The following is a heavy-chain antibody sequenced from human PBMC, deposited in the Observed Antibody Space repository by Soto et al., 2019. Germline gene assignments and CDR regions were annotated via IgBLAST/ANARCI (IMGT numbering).Heavy chain of an antibody. CDR3: AKNQGVELVPLATVDWFDP. CDR1: GFIFENFG. D-gene: IGHD1-26*01. Sequence: EVVLLESGGGLEQPGGSLRLSCAASGFIFENFGMSWVRQAPGKGLEWISSISGSGFKKYYADSVKGRFTISRDNSKRTVYLKLNNLSAADTAVYHCAKNQGVELVPLATVDWFDPWGQGSVVTVSS. J-gene: IGHJ5*02. CDR2: ISGSGFKK. V-gene: IGHV3-23*01.